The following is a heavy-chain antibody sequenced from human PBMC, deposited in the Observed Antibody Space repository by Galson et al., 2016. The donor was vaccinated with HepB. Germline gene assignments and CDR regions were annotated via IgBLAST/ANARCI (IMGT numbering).Heavy chain of an antibody. Sequence: ETLSPTCAVSGTSIRSDYCSCSRQSPGKGLEWVGYIHYRGTTNYNPSLKSRVTISVDTSKNQFYLKLSSVTAADTAVYYCARSDKAAAATTGYWGQGTLVTVSS. D-gene: IGHD6-13*01. V-gene: IGHV4-59*12. J-gene: IGHJ4*02. CDR1: GTSIRSDY. CDR2: IHYRGTT. CDR3: ARSDKAAAATTGY.